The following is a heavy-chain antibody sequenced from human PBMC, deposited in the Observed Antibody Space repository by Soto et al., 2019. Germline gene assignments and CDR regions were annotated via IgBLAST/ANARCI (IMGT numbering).Heavy chain of an antibody. J-gene: IGHJ4*02. CDR2: IYYSGST. Sequence: PSETLSLTCTVSGGSISSGGYYWSWIRQHPGKGLEWIGYIYYSGSTYYNPSLKSRVTISVDTSKNQFSLNLSSVTAADTAVYYCARGVYNTIFGVVSLDYWGQGTLVTVSS. V-gene: IGHV4-31*03. D-gene: IGHD3-3*01. CDR3: ARGVYNTIFGVVSLDY. CDR1: GGSISSGGYY.